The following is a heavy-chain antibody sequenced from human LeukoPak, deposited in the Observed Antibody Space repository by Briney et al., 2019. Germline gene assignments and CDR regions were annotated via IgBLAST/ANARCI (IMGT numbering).Heavy chain of an antibody. J-gene: IGHJ4*02. D-gene: IGHD3-3*01. Sequence: PSETLSLTCAVSGVSISISNWWSWVRRPAGKGLEWIAEIHPGGSTKYNPSLKSRVTISMDKSKNQFSLSLNSVTAADTAIYYCATYLPESGAYRFDHWGPGILVTVSP. CDR3: ATYLPESGAYRFDH. CDR1: GVSISISNW. V-gene: IGHV4-4*02. CDR2: IHPGGST.